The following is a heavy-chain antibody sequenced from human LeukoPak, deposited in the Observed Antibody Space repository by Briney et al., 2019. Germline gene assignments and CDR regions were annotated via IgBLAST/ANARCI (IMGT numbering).Heavy chain of an antibody. CDR1: GFTFSRYW. CDR3: TTNPIGGFDY. Sequence: GGSLRLSCAASGFTFSRYWMHWVRQAPGKGLVWVSRINSDGSSTSYADSVKGRFTISRDNAKNTLYVQMNSLRAEDTAVYYCTTNPIGGFDYWGQGTLVTVSS. V-gene: IGHV3-74*01. J-gene: IGHJ4*02. D-gene: IGHD3-3*01. CDR2: INSDGSST.